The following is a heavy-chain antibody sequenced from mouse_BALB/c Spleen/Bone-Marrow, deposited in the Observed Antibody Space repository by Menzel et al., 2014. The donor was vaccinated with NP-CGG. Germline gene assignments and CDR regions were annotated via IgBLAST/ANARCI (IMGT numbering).Heavy chain of an antibody. D-gene: IGHD2-10*02. Sequence: VQGVESGAELVRPGASVKLSCKASGYTFTSYWINWVKQRPGQGLEWIGNIYPSDSYTNYNQKFKDKATLTVDKSSSTAYMQLSSPTSEDSAVYYCTREYGNYPFDYWGQGTTLTVSS. V-gene: IGHV1-69*02. CDR3: TREYGNYPFDY. J-gene: IGHJ2*01. CDR1: GYTFTSYW. CDR2: IYPSDSYT.